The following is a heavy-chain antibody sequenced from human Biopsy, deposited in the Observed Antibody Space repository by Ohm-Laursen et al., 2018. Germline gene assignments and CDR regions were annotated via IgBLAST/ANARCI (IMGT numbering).Heavy chain of an antibody. CDR1: GDSISNSY. D-gene: IGHD3-16*01. CDR2: FYSSGSS. V-gene: IGHV4-4*07. Sequence: PSQTLSLTCIVSGDSISNSYWTWIRQPAGKGLEWIGRFYSSGSSSYNPSLKSRVTMSIDASMNQFSLKLTSVTAADTAVYFCARDSRGGHLNTTLITGKNLDSWGQGILVTVSS. J-gene: IGHJ4*02. CDR3: ARDSRGGHLNTTLITGKNLDS.